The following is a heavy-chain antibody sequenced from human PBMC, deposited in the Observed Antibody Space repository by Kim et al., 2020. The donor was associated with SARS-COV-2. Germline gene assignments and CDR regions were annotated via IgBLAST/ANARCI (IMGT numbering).Heavy chain of an antibody. CDR1: GFTFSSYG. Sequence: GGSLRLSCAASGFTFSSYGMHWVRQAPGKGLEWVAVISYDGSNKYYADSVKGRFTISRDNSKNTLYLQMNSLRAEDTAVYYCAKVAYCGGDCSPLGDAFDIWGQGTMVTVSS. CDR2: ISYDGSNK. CDR3: AKVAYCGGDCSPLGDAFDI. V-gene: IGHV3-33*05. D-gene: IGHD2-21*02. J-gene: IGHJ3*02.